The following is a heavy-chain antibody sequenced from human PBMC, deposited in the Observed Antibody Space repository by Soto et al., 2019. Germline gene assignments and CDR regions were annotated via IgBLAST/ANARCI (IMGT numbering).Heavy chain of an antibody. J-gene: IGHJ3*02. D-gene: IGHD6-19*01. CDR2: ISAYNGNT. CDR3: ARAVAANGMNGAFDI. CDR1: GYTFTSQN. V-gene: IGHV1-18*01. Sequence: ASVKVSCKASGYTFTSQNMHWGRQAPGQGLEWMGWISAYNGNTNYAQKLQGRVTMTTDTSTSTAYMELRSLRSDDTAVYYCARAVAANGMNGAFDIWGQGTMVTVSS.